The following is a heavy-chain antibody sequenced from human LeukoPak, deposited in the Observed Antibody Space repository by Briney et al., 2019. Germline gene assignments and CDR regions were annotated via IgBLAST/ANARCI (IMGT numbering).Heavy chain of an antibody. CDR2: INHSGST. J-gene: IGHJ4*02. D-gene: IGHD3-10*01. V-gene: IGHV4-34*01. CDR3: ARGPRYYGSGSYSPFDY. CDR1: GRSFSGYY. Sequence: SETLSLTCAVYGRSFSGYYWSWIRQPPGKGLEWIGEINHSGSTNYNPSLKSRVTISVDTSKNQFSLKLSSVTAADTAVYYCARGPRYYGSGSYSPFDYWGQGTLVTVSS.